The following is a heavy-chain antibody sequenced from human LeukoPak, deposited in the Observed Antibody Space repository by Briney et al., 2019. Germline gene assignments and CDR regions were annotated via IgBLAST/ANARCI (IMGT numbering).Heavy chain of an antibody. J-gene: IGHJ4*02. Sequence: GRSLRLSCAASGFTFSSYGMHWVRQAPGKGLEWVAVIWYDGSNKYYADSVKGRFTISRDNSKNTLYLQMNSLRAEDTAVYYCASSTTRYCSSTSCYIHFDYWGQGTLVTVSS. CDR3: ASSTTRYCSSTSCYIHFDY. V-gene: IGHV3-33*01. CDR2: IWYDGSNK. CDR1: GFTFSSYG. D-gene: IGHD2-2*02.